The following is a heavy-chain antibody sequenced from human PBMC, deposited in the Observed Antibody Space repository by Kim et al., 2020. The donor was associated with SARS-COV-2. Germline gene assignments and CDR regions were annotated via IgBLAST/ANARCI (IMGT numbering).Heavy chain of an antibody. D-gene: IGHD3-22*01. V-gene: IGHV3-23*01. CDR3: AKDTPYYYDSSGGPFDY. J-gene: IGHJ4*02. CDR2: ISGSGGST. Sequence: GGSLRLSCAASGFTFSSYAMSWVRQAPGKGLEWVSAISGSGGSTYYADSVKGRFTISRDNSKNMLYLQMNSLRAEDAAVYYCAKDTPYYYDSSGGPFDYWGQGTLVTVSS. CDR1: GFTFSSYA.